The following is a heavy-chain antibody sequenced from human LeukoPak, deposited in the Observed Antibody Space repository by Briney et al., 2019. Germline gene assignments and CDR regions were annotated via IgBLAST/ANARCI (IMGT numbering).Heavy chain of an antibody. D-gene: IGHD2-2*01. CDR2: TYYRSTWYN. V-gene: IGHV6-1*01. CDR3: ARRLTQYDCFDP. Sequence: SQTLSLTCAISGDSVSSNSVTWNWIRQSPSRGLEWLGRTYYRSTWYNDYAVSVRGRVTVNPDTSKNQFSLHLNSVTPEDTAVYYCARRLTQYDCFDPWGQGILVTVSP. J-gene: IGHJ5*02. CDR1: GDSVSSNSVT.